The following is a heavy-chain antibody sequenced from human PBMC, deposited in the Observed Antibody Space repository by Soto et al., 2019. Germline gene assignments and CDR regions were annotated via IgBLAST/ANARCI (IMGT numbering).Heavy chain of an antibody. V-gene: IGHV3-49*04. CDR1: GFRFGDYA. J-gene: IGHJ6*02. Sequence: GGSLRLSCTTSGFRFGDYAMGWVRLAPGKGLEWVGFVRDKLSGGTTEHAASVKGRFTISRHDSESIAYLQMNSLKTEDTAVYYCTRLYCSDGSCYHGMDVWGQGTTVTVSS. D-gene: IGHD2-15*01. CDR2: VRDKLSGGTT. CDR3: TRLYCSDGSCYHGMDV.